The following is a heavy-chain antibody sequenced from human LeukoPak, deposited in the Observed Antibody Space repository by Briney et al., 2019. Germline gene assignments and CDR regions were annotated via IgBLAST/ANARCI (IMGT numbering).Heavy chain of an antibody. J-gene: IGHJ4*02. Sequence: PSRTLSFTCTFSGASISGGGYYWIWIRQPPGKAREWIGYIYYSGSTYYNPSLKSRVTISVDTSKNQFSLKLSSVTAADTAVYYCARDRGDSSGYYSDYWGQGTLVTVSS. D-gene: IGHD3-22*01. V-gene: IGHV4-31*03. CDR2: IYYSGST. CDR1: GASISGGGYY. CDR3: ARDRGDSSGYYSDY.